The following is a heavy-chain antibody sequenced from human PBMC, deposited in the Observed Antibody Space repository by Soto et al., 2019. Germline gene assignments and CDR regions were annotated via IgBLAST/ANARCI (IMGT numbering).Heavy chain of an antibody. CDR1: GFTFSSYA. J-gene: IGHJ6*02. CDR2: ISGSGGST. V-gene: IGHV3-23*01. CDR3: VSCLRIAVAGRYYYYYGMDV. Sequence: EVQLLESGGGLVQPGGSLRLSCAASGFTFSSYAMSWVRQAPGKGLEWVSAISGSGGSTYYADSVKGRFTISRDNSKNTLYLQMNSLRAEDTAVYYCVSCLRIAVAGRYYYYYGMDVWGQGTTVTVSS. D-gene: IGHD6-19*01.